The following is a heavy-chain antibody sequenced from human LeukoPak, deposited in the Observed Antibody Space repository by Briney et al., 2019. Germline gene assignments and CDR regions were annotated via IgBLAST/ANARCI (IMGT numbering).Heavy chain of an antibody. Sequence: SETLSLTCSVSGGSISSSSYFWGWIRQPPGKGLEWIGNIYYSGSTNIQPSLKSRVTISVDTSNNQFSLRLTSVTAADTALYYCARVGASRVGWFDPWGQGTLVTVSS. V-gene: IGHV4-39*07. J-gene: IGHJ5*02. CDR3: ARVGASRVGWFDP. D-gene: IGHD1-26*01. CDR1: GGSISSSSYF. CDR2: IYYSGST.